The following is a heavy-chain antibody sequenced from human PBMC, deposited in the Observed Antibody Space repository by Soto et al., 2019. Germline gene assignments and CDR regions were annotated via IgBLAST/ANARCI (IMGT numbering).Heavy chain of an antibody. V-gene: IGHV1-3*01. CDR2: IHAGNGDT. J-gene: IGHJ6*02. D-gene: IGHD3-16*01. CDR1: GYTFTNYA. Sequence: ASVKVSFKASGYTFTNYAIHWVRQAPGQRLEWMAWIHAGNGDTKYSQKFQGRVTITRDTSASTAYMELSSLRSDDTAVYYCARGGYYDNNWGKLRYYGLDVWGQGTTVTSP. CDR3: ARGGYYDNNWGKLRYYGLDV.